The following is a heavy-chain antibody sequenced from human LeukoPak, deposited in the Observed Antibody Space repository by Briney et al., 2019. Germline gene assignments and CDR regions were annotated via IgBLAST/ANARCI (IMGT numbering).Heavy chain of an antibody. CDR3: TTDRGIAVRPLFDY. CDR1: GFTFSSYW. V-gene: IGHV3-15*01. Sequence: GGSLRLSCAASGFTFSSYWMGWVRKAPGKGLEWVGRIKSKNAGGTTDYAAPVKGRVTISTDDSKNTPFLQMNSLKTENTAVYYCTTDRGIAVRPLFDYSGQGTLVTVSS. CDR2: IKSKNAGGTT. D-gene: IGHD6-19*01. J-gene: IGHJ4*02.